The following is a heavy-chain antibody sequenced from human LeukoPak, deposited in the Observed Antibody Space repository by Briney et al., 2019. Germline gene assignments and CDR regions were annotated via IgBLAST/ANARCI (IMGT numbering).Heavy chain of an antibody. V-gene: IGHV4-4*07. J-gene: IGHJ4*02. CDR1: GGSISSYY. CDR3: ARVMYYDSSGYYVFDY. CDR2: IYASGST. D-gene: IGHD3-22*01. Sequence: SETLSLTCTVSGGSISSYYWSWIRQPAGKGLEWIGRIYASGSTNYNPSLKSRVTMSVDTSKNQFSLKLSSVTAADTAVYYCARVMYYDSSGYYVFDYWGQGTLVTVSS.